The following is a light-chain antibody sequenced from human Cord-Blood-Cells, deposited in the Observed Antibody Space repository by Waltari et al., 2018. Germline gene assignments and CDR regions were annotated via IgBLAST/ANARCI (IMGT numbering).Light chain of an antibody. J-gene: IGLJ1*01. Sequence: QSALTQPAPLSGSPGQSITISCTGTSSDVGGYHYVSWYQQHPGKAPKLMIYDVSKRPSGVSNRFSGSKSGNTASLTISGLQAEDEADYYCSSYTSSSTYVFGTGTKVTVL. CDR2: DVS. CDR1: SSDVGGYHY. V-gene: IGLV2-14*01. CDR3: SSYTSSSTYV.